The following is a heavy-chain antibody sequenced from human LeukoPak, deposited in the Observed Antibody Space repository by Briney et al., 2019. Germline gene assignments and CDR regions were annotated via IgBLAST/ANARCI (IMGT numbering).Heavy chain of an antibody. Sequence: ASVKVSCKASGYTFTGYYMHWVRQAPGQGLEWMGWINPNSGGTNYAQKFQGRVTMTRDTSISTAYMELSRLRSDDTAVYYCARGRYDYFLPFDIWGQGTMVTVSS. D-gene: IGHD3-3*01. V-gene: IGHV1-2*02. CDR2: INPNSGGT. CDR3: ARGRYDYFLPFDI. J-gene: IGHJ3*02. CDR1: GYTFTGYY.